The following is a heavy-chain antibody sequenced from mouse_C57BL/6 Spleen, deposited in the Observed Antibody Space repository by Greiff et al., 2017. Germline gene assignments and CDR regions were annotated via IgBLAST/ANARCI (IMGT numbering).Heavy chain of an antibody. CDR2: ISSGSSTI. CDR1: GFTFSDYG. D-gene: IGHD1-1*01. Sequence: EVKVEESGGGLVKPGGSLKLSCAASGFTFSDYGMHWVRQAPEKGLEWVAYISSGSSTIYYADTVKGRFTISRDNAKNTLFLQMTSLRSEDTAMYYCARVYGSSYGYAMDYWGQGTSVTVSS. CDR3: ARVYGSSYGYAMDY. V-gene: IGHV5-17*01. J-gene: IGHJ4*01.